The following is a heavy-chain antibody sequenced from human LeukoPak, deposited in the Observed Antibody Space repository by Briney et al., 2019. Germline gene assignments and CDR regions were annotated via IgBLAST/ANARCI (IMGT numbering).Heavy chain of an antibody. CDR1: GFTFGNAW. V-gene: IGHV3-11*01. CDR2: ITSSGTTI. Sequence: GGSLRLSCAASGFTFGNAWMSWVRQAPGKGLEWVSYITSSGTTIYYADSVKGRFTISRDNAKNSLYLQMNSLRAEDTAVYYCARDSGSNCLDYWGQGTLVTVSS. CDR3: ARDSGSNCLDY. D-gene: IGHD6-13*01. J-gene: IGHJ4*02.